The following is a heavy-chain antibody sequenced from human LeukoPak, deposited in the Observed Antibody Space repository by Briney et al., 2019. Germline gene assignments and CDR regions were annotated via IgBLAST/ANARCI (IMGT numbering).Heavy chain of an antibody. Sequence: ASVKVSCKASGYTFTSYGISWVRQAPGQGLERMGWISAYNGNTNYAQKLQGRVTMTTDTSTSTAYMELRSLRSDDTAVYYCARLSSGSYLSYFDYWGQGTLVTVSS. CDR3: ARLSSGSYLSYFDY. J-gene: IGHJ4*02. V-gene: IGHV1-18*01. D-gene: IGHD1-26*01. CDR2: ISAYNGNT. CDR1: GYTFTSYG.